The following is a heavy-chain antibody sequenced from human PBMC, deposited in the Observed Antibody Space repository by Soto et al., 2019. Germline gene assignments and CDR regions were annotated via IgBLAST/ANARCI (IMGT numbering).Heavy chain of an antibody. V-gene: IGHV3-21*01. Sequence: GGSLRLSCAASGFTFSSYSMNWVRQAPGKGLEWVSSISSSSSYIYYADSVKGRFTISRDNAKNSLYLQMNSLRAEDTAVYYCARENLNPYGDYGNDFDYWGQGTLVTVSS. CDR1: GFTFSSYS. J-gene: IGHJ4*02. CDR2: ISSSSSYI. D-gene: IGHD4-17*01. CDR3: ARENLNPYGDYGNDFDY.